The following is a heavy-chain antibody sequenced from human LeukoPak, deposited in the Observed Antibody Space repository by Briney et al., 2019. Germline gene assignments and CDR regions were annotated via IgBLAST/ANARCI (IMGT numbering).Heavy chain of an antibody. Sequence: SETLSLTCIVSGGSISSYFWSWIRQPAGKGLEWIGRIYTSGNTNYNPTLQSRVTISVDTSKNQFSLKLSSVTAADTAVYYCASSITMVRGIIALNFDYWGQGTLVTVSS. CDR1: GGSISSYF. D-gene: IGHD3-10*01. CDR3: ASSITMVRGIIALNFDY. CDR2: IYTSGNT. J-gene: IGHJ4*02. V-gene: IGHV4-4*07.